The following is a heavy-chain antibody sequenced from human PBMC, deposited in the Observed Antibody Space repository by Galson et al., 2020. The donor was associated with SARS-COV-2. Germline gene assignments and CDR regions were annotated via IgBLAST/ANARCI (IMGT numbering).Heavy chain of an antibody. CDR3: ARLHYGEYAPEAFDI. D-gene: IGHD4-17*01. CDR2: ISHSGGP. V-gene: IGHV4-30-2*01. J-gene: IGHJ3*02. CDR1: GTSISGGSYS. Sequence: SETLSLTCAVSGTSISGGSYSWNWIRQPPGKGLEWLGYISHSGGPYYNPSLKSRVTISGDRSKNQFSLRLSSVTAADAAVYFCARLHYGEYAPEAFDIWGPGTRVTVAS.